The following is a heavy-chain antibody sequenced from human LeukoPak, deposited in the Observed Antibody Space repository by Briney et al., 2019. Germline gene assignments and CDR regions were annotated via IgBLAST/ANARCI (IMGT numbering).Heavy chain of an antibody. CDR3: IAFESGRYH. D-gene: IGHD2-15*01. CDR1: GFSFTNAW. Sequence: PGGSLRLSCAASGFSFTNAWMNWVRQAPGKGLEWVGRVKRESDGGTADYAAPVEGRFTISRDDSKNTLYLQINSLKTEDTAIYYCIAFESGRYHWGQGTLVTVSS. V-gene: IGHV3-15*01. J-gene: IGHJ5*02. CDR2: VKRESDGGTA.